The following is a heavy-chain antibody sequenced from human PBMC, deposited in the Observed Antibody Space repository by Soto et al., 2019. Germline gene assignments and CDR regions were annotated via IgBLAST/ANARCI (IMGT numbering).Heavy chain of an antibody. Sequence: GGSLRLSCAASGFTFSSYAMSWVRQAPGKGLEWVSAISGSGGSTYYADSVKGRFTISRDNSKNTLYLQMNSLRAEDTAVYYCAKDQQPEVAATVSPFDYWGQGTLVTVSS. D-gene: IGHD2-15*01. CDR2: ISGSGGST. J-gene: IGHJ4*02. CDR1: GFTFSSYA. V-gene: IGHV3-23*01. CDR3: AKDQQPEVAATVSPFDY.